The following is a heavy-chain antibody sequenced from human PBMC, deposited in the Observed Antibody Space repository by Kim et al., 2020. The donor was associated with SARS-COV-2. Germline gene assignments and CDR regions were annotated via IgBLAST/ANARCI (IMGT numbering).Heavy chain of an antibody. V-gene: IGHV3-11*06. D-gene: IGHD3-9*01. CDR1: GFTFSDYY. Sequence: GGSLRLSCAASGFTFSDYYISWIRQAPGKGLEWVSYISSSSSYTNYADSVKGRFTISRDNAKNSLYLQMNSLRAEDTAVYYCARIPVGYDILTGYTVTGYFDLWGRGTLVTVSS. CDR3: ARIPVGYDILTGYTVTGYFDL. CDR2: ISSSSSYT. J-gene: IGHJ2*01.